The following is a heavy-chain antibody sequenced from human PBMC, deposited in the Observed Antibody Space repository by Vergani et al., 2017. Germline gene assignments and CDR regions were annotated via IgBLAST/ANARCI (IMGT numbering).Heavy chain of an antibody. J-gene: IGHJ3*02. CDR3: AKTKGIAVAGAAFDI. CDR2: ISYDGSNK. CDR1: GFTFSSYG. Sequence: QVQLVESGGGVVQPGRSLRLSCAASGFTFSSYGMHWVRQAPGKGLEWVAVISYDGSNKYYADSVKGRFTISRDNSKNTLYLQMNSLRAEDTAVYYCAKTKGIAVAGAAFDIWGQRTMVTVSS. V-gene: IGHV3-30*18. D-gene: IGHD6-19*01.